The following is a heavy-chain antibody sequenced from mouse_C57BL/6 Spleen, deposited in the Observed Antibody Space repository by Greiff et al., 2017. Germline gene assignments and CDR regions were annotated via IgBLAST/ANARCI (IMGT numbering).Heavy chain of an antibody. CDR1: GYTFTSYW. D-gene: IGHD2-10*01. Sequence: VQLQQPGAELVMPGASVKLSCKASGYTFTSYWMHWVKRRPGQGLEWIGEIDPSDSYTNYNQKFKGKSTLTVDKSSSTAYMQLSSLTSEDSAVYYCARSVRSYYGNCDYAMDYWGQGTSVTVSS. CDR3: ARSVRSYYGNCDYAMDY. J-gene: IGHJ4*01. V-gene: IGHV1-69*01. CDR2: IDPSDSYT.